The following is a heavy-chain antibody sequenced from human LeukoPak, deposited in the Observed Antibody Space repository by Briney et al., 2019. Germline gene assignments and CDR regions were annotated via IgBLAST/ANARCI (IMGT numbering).Heavy chain of an antibody. V-gene: IGHV1-2*02. CDR1: GYTFTGYY. D-gene: IGHD5-18*01. CDR2: INPNSGGT. CDR3: ARKPDVDTAMVTLGY. J-gene: IGHJ4*02. Sequence: GASVKVSCKASGYTFTGYYMHWVRQAPGQGLEWMGWINPNSGGTNYAQKFQGRVTMTRDTSISTAYMELSRLRSDDTAVYYCARKPDVDTAMVTLGYWGQGTLVTVSS.